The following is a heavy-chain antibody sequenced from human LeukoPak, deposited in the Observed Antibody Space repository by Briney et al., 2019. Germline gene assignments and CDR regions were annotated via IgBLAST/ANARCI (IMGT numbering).Heavy chain of an antibody. V-gene: IGHV3-23*01. CDR2: ISGSGGNT. Sequence: GGSLRLSCAASGFTFSSHAMSWVRQAPGKRLEWVSAISGSGGNTYYADSVKGRFSISRDNSKNTLYLQMSNLKTEDTAVYYVVWEYIRSFNSWGQGTLVTVSS. J-gene: IGHJ4*02. CDR1: GFTFSSHA. CDR3: VWEYIRSFNS. D-gene: IGHD3-16*01.